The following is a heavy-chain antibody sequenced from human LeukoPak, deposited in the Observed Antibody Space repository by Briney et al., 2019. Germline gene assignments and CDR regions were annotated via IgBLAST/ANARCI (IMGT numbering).Heavy chain of an antibody. CDR3: ARDYDTSGYMVRY. D-gene: IGHD3-22*01. V-gene: IGHV3-33*01. J-gene: IGHJ4*02. CDR2: IWYDGTKK. CDR1: GFNSSSYG. Sequence: GGYLRLSCAASGFNSSSYGMHWVRPAPGKGLEGVAVIWYDGTKKYYANSVKGRFTISTANSKNTLYLQTSSLRADDTAVYYCARDYDTSGYMVRYWGQGTLVTVSS.